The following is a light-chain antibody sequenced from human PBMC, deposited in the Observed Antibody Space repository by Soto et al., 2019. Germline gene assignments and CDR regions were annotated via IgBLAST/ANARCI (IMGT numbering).Light chain of an antibody. Sequence: IVMTQSPATLSVSPGERVTLSCRASQSIDKRLAWYQQRPGQAPRLLIYAASTRVTGIPVRFSGSGSGTEFTLTISGLQSEDFGVYYCQQYKSWRTFGQGTNVETK. J-gene: IGKJ1*01. CDR2: AAS. V-gene: IGKV3-15*01. CDR1: QSIDKR. CDR3: QQYKSWRT.